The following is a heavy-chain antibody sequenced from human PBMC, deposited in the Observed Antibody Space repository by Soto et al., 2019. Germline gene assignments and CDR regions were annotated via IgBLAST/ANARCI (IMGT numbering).Heavy chain of an antibody. CDR1: GYTFTSYY. D-gene: IGHD4-17*01. CDR3: ARSTVTKPYYYGMDV. CDR2: INPSGGST. V-gene: IGHV1-46*03. J-gene: IGHJ6*02. Sequence: SVKVSCKASGYTFTSYYMHWVRQAPGQGLEWMGIINPSGGSTSYAQKFQGRVTMTRDTSTSTVYMELSSLRSEDTTVYYCARSTVTKPYYYGMDVWGQGTTVTV.